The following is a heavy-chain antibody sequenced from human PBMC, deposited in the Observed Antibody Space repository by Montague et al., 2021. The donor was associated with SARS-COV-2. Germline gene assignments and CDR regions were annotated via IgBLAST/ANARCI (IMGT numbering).Heavy chain of an antibody. J-gene: IGHJ5*02. Sequence: SETLSLTCTVSGGSISSSSYYWGWIRQPPGKGLEWIGSIYYSGSTYYNPSLKSRVTISVDTSKNQFSLKLSSVTAADTAVYYCASLYYSYGHNWFDPWGQGTLVTVSS. V-gene: IGHV4-39*01. D-gene: IGHD5-18*01. CDR1: GGSISSSSYY. CDR2: IYYSGST. CDR3: ASLYYSYGHNWFDP.